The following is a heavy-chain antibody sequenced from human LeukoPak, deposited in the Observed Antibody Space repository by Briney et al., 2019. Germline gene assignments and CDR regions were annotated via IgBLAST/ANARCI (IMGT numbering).Heavy chain of an antibody. D-gene: IGHD6-13*01. J-gene: IGHJ4*02. CDR3: ARPRDSGWSKTWDY. V-gene: IGHV3-7*03. Sequence: PGGSLRLSCAGSGFTFVSYWMTWVRQAPGKGLEWVANIKQDGSEKYYVDSVEGRFTISRDNAQNSLYLQMNSLRAEDTAVYYCARPRDSGWSKTWDYWGQGTLVTVSS. CDR1: GFTFVSYW. CDR2: IKQDGSEK.